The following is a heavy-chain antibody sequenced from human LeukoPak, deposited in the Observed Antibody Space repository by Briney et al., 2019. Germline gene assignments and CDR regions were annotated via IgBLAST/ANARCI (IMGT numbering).Heavy chain of an antibody. CDR1: GGSISSYY. CDR3: ARVLSSAGNAFDY. Sequence: SETLSLTCTVSGGSISSYYWSWIRQPPGKGLEWIGYIYYSGSTNYNPSLKSRVTISVDTSKSQFSLKLSSVTAADTAVYYCARVLSSAGNAFDYWGQGTLVTVSS. V-gene: IGHV4-59*01. CDR2: IYYSGST. D-gene: IGHD6-13*01. J-gene: IGHJ4*02.